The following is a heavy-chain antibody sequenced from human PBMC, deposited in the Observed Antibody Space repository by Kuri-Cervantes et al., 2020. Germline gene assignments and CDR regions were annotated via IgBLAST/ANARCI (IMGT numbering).Heavy chain of an antibody. J-gene: IGHJ4*02. Sequence: SVKVSCKASGGTFSSYAISWVRQAPGQGLEWMGGIIPIFGTANYAQKFQGRVTITTDESTSTAYMELSSLRSEDTAVYYCASSASDTYYDYVWGSYRRFDYWGLGTLVTVSS. CDR2: IIPIFGTA. CDR1: GGTFSSYA. CDR3: ASSASDTYYDYVWGSYRRFDY. D-gene: IGHD3-16*02. V-gene: IGHV1-69*05.